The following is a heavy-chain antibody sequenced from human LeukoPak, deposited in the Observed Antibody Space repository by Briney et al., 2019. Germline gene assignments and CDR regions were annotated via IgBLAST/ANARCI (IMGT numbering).Heavy chain of an antibody. Sequence: PGGSLRLSCAASGFTFSSYGMHWVRQAPGKGLEWVXFIRYDGSNKYYADSVKGRFTISRDNSKNTLYLQMNSLRAEDTAVYYRAKDSYGSGSYLGDYWGQGTLVTVSS. J-gene: IGHJ4*02. CDR2: IRYDGSNK. V-gene: IGHV3-30*02. D-gene: IGHD3-10*01. CDR3: AKDSYGSGSYLGDY. CDR1: GFTFSSYG.